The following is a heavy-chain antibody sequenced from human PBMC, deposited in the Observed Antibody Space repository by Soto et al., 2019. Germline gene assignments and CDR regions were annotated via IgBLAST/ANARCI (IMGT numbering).Heavy chain of an antibody. V-gene: IGHV1-18*04. Sequence: QVQLVQSGAEVKKPGASVKVSCKASGYTFTSYGISWVRQAPGQGLEWMGWISAYNGNTNYAQKLQGRFTMTTDTSTSTAYMELRSLRSDDTAVYYCARASVGGIVGATSEEDYWGQGTLVTVSS. CDR3: ARASVGGIVGATSEEDY. D-gene: IGHD1-26*01. CDR1: GYTFTSYG. CDR2: ISAYNGNT. J-gene: IGHJ4*02.